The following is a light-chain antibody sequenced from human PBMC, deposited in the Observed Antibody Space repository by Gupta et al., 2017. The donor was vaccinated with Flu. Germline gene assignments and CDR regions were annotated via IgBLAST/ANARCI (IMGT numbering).Light chain of an antibody. CDR1: QSVSTY. Sequence: EIVLTQSPVTLSLSPGERATLSCRASQSVSTYLAWYQQKAGQAPRLLIYDASTRAPGIPARFSGSGSVTDFTLTISSLEPEDFALYYCQVRSNWPPGGIFTFGPGTKVDIK. V-gene: IGKV3-11*01. J-gene: IGKJ3*01. CDR3: QVRSNWPPGGIFT. CDR2: DAS.